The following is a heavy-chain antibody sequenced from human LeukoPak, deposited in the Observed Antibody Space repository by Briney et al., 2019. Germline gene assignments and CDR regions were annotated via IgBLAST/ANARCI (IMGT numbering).Heavy chain of an antibody. V-gene: IGHV4-59*11. D-gene: IGHD6-13*01. CDR1: GGSISRHY. CDR2: THFSGTT. CDR3: ARPKAAGSYDF. J-gene: IGHJ4*02. Sequence: SETLSLTCSVSGGSISRHYWTWIRQPPGKGLEWIGYTHFSGTTNYNPSLKGRATISLDRAKNQISLTLTSVPAADTAVYFCARPKAAGSYDFWGQGTLVTVSS.